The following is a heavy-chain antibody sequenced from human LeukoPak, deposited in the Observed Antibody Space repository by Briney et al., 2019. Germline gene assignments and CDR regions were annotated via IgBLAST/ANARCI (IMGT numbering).Heavy chain of an antibody. D-gene: IGHD2-2*01. CDR3: IAGVPGASKAFDY. V-gene: IGHV3-15*01. Sequence: GGSLRLSCAASGFTFSNAWMNWVRQAPGEGLEWVGRIRSKTDGGTTDYAAPVKGRFTISRDDSKITLYLQMDSLKTEDTAVYYCIAGVPGASKAFDYWGQGTLVTVSS. CDR1: GFTFSNAW. CDR2: IRSKTDGGTT. J-gene: IGHJ4*01.